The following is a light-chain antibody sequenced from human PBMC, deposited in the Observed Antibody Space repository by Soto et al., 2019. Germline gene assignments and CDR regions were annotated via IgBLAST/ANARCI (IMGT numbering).Light chain of an antibody. CDR3: QQYVNYPRT. V-gene: IGKV1-16*02. CDR1: QDIRNY. CDR2: AAS. Sequence: DIQMTQSPSTLSASVGDRITITCRASQDIRNYLAWFQQKPWKAPKSLIYAASTFQPAVPSKFSGSGSEADFTITISSLQQEDFESYYCQQYVNYPRTFGKGTTVEIK. J-gene: IGKJ1*01.